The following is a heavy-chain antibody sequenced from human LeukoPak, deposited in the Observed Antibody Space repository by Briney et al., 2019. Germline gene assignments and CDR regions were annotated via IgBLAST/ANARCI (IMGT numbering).Heavy chain of an antibody. CDR1: GGSFSGYY. Sequence: PSETLSLTCAVYGGSFSGYYWSWIRQPPGKGMEWIGEINHSGSTNYNPSLKSRVTISVDTSKNQFSLKLSSVTAADTAVYYCARATTGTTWGYYYNMDVWGKGTTVTVSS. V-gene: IGHV4-34*01. J-gene: IGHJ6*03. D-gene: IGHD1-7*01. CDR3: ARATTGTTWGYYYNMDV. CDR2: INHSGST.